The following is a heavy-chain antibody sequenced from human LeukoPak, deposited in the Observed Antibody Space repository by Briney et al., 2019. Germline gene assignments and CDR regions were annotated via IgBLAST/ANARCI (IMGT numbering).Heavy chain of an antibody. J-gene: IGHJ4*02. CDR3: ARGREYPDY. Sequence: ASVKVSCKASGYTFTGYYTHWVRQAPGQGLEWMGWINPNSGGTVYAQKFKGRVTMTRDTSISTAYMELSRLRSDDTAVYYCARGREYPDYWGQGTLVTVSS. D-gene: IGHD2/OR15-2a*01. CDR1: GYTFTGYY. V-gene: IGHV1-2*02. CDR2: INPNSGGT.